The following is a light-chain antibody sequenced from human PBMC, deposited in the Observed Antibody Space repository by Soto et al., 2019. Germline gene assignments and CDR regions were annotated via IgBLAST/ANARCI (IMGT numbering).Light chain of an antibody. CDR1: QSVSSSS. J-gene: IGKJ1*01. Sequence: EIVLTQSPGTLSLSPGQRATLSCRASQSVSSSSLGWYQQKPGQAPRLLIYGASSRATGIPDRFSGSGSGTDFTLTISRLEPEDVAVYYCQQYGSSPRTFGQGTKVEIK. CDR2: GAS. V-gene: IGKV3-20*01. CDR3: QQYGSSPRT.